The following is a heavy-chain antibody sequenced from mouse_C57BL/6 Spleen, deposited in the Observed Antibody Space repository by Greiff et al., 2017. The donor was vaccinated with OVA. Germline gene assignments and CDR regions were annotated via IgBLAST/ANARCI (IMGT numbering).Heavy chain of an antibody. CDR2: IRLKSDNYAT. J-gene: IGHJ3*01. Sequence: EVKVEESGGGLVQPGGSMKLSCVASGFTFSNYWMNWVRQSPEKGLEWVAQIRLKSDNYATHYAESVKGRFTISRDDSKSSVYLQMNNLRAEDTGIYYCTGPAYWGQGTLVTVSA. V-gene: IGHV6-3*01. CDR3: TGPAY. CDR1: GFTFSNYW.